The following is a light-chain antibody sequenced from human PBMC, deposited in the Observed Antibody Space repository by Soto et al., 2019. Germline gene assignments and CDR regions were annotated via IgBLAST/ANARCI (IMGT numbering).Light chain of an antibody. J-gene: IGKJ2*01. CDR2: DAF. Sequence: DIQMTQSPSSLSASVGDRVTITCQASQDIRNYLNWYQQKPGKAPKLLIYDAFNLQTGVPSRFSGHGSGTDFTLTISSLQPDDFATYYCQQYNSYTTFGQGTKLEIK. CDR1: QDIRNY. CDR3: QQYNSYTT. V-gene: IGKV1-33*01.